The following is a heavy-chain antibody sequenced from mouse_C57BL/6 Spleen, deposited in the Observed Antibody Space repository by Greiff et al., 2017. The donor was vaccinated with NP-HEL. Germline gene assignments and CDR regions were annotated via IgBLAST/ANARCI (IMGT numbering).Heavy chain of an antibody. CDR2: ISNGGGST. D-gene: IGHD1-1*01. V-gene: IGHV5-12*01. Sequence: EVQLVESGGGLVQPGGSLKLSCAASGFTFSDYYMYWVRQTPEKRLEWVAYISNGGGSTYYPDTVKGRFTISRDNAKNTLYLQMSRLKSEDTAMYYCARHESTTTFAYWGQGTLVTVSA. J-gene: IGHJ3*01. CDR1: GFTFSDYY. CDR3: ARHESTTTFAY.